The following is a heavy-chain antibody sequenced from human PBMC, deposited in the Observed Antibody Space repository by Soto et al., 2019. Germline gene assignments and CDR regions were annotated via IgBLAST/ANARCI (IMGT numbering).Heavy chain of an antibody. Sequence: QVQLVESGGGVVQPGRSLRLSCAASGFTFSSYAMHWVRQAPGKGLEWVAVISYDGSNKYYADSVKGRFTISRDNSKXXLYLQRTSLRAEDTAVYYCARPLWRDDYNWGYFDLWGRGTLVTVSS. D-gene: IGHD4-4*01. CDR1: GFTFSSYA. CDR3: ARPLWRDDYNWGYFDL. J-gene: IGHJ2*01. V-gene: IGHV3-30-3*01. CDR2: ISYDGSNK.